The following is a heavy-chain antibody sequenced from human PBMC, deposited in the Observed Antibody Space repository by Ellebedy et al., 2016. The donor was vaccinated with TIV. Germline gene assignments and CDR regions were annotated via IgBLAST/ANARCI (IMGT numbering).Heavy chain of an antibody. J-gene: IGHJ4*02. CDR2: IDWDDDK. CDR3: ARIPLGYCSGGSCYSDY. CDR1: GFSLSTSGMC. D-gene: IGHD2-15*01. V-gene: IGHV2-70*11. Sequence: SGPTLVKPTQTLTLTCTFSGFSLSTSGMCVSWIRQPPGKALEWLARIDWDDDKYYSTSLKTRLTISKDTSKNQVVLTMTNMDPVDTATYYCARIPLGYCSGGSCYSDYWGQGTLVTVSS.